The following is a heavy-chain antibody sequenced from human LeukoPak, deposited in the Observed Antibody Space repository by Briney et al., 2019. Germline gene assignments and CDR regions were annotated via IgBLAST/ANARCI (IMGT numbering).Heavy chain of an antibody. Sequence: SETLSLTCTVSCGSISSGDYYWSWIRQPPGKGLEWIGYIYYSGSTYYNPSLKSRVTISVDMSKNQFSLKLSSVTAADTAVYYCARESDIVVVPAAQTPWGQGTLVTVSS. CDR3: ARESDIVVVPAAQTP. CDR1: CGSISSGDYY. J-gene: IGHJ5*02. D-gene: IGHD2-2*01. CDR2: IYYSGST. V-gene: IGHV4-30-4*08.